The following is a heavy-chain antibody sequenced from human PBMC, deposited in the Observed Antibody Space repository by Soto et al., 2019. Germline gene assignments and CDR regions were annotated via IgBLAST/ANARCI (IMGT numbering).Heavy chain of an antibody. CDR2: ISPYNGNT. V-gene: IGHV1-18*01. CDR1: GYTFISYG. CDR3: ASDSQKWLVDAFDS. D-gene: IGHD6-19*01. J-gene: IGHJ3*02. Sequence: QVQLAQSGGEVKKPGASVRVSCKASGYTFISYGISWVRQAPEQGLEWMGWISPYNGNTNYAQSFQGRVSMSTDTSSSRAYMELRSLRSDDTAVYYCASDSQKWLVDAFDSWGQGTMVTVSS.